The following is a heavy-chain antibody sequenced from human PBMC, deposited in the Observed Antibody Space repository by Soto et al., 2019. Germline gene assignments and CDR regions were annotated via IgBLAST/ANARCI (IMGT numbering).Heavy chain of an antibody. V-gene: IGHV1-2*04. CDR1: GYTFTGYY. CDR2: INPNSGGT. J-gene: IGHJ5*02. Sequence: ASVKVSCKASGYTFTGYYMHWVRQAPGQGLEWMGWINPNSGGTNYAQKFQGWVTMTRDTSISTAYMELSSLRSEDTAVYYCARSQMCPPPVSSGSNWFDPWGQGTLVTGSS. D-gene: IGHD3-22*01. CDR3: ARSQMCPPPVSSGSNWFDP.